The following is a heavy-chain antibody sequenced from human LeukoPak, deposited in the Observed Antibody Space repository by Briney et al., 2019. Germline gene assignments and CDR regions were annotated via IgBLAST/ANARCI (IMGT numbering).Heavy chain of an antibody. CDR2: ISGSGGRT. Sequence: GGSLRLSCAVSGFTFSTYAMSWVRQAPGKGLEWVSVISGSGGRTYYADSVKGRFTISRDNSKNTLYLQMNSLSAEDTAVYYCAKTSGTNWFDPWGQGTLVTVSS. CDR3: AKTSGTNWFDP. J-gene: IGHJ5*02. V-gene: IGHV3-23*01. D-gene: IGHD3-10*01. CDR1: GFTFSTYA.